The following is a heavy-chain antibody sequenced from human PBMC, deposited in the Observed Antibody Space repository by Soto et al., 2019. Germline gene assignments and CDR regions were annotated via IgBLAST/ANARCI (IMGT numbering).Heavy chain of an antibody. CDR2: INAGNGNT. D-gene: IGHD3-3*01. CDR1: GYIFSGYA. V-gene: IGHV1-3*01. Sequence: GASVKVSCKASGYIFSGYAMHWVRQAPGQRLEWMGWINAGNGNTKYSQKFQGRVTITRDTSASTAYMELSSLRSEDTAMYYCAIGFHYYYYHYMDVCAKGYTVTVS. J-gene: IGHJ6*03. CDR3: AIGFHYYYYHYMDV.